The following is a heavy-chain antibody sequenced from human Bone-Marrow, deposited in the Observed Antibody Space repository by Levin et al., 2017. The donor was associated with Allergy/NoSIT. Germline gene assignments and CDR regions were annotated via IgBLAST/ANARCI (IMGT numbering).Heavy chain of an antibody. CDR1: GGSISSYY. J-gene: IGHJ4*02. CDR2: IYYSGST. Sequence: SETLSLTCTVSGGSISSYYWSWIRQPPGKGLEWIGYIYYSGSTNYNPSLKSRVTISVDTSKNQFSLKLSSVTAADTAVYYCARDQEGYCSSTSCSSHPPTHWGQGTLVTVSS. D-gene: IGHD2-2*01. V-gene: IGHV4-59*01. CDR3: ARDQEGYCSSTSCSSHPPTH.